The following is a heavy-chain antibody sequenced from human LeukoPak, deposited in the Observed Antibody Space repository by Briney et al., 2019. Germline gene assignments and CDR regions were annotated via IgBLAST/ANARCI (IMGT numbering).Heavy chain of an antibody. J-gene: IGHJ4*02. Sequence: SETLSLTCTVSGGSISSYYWSWIRQPPGKGLEWIGSIYYSGSTYYNPSLKSRVTISLDTSKNQCSLKLSSVTAADTAVYYCARGLNYDSSGYLFDYWGQGTLVTVSS. CDR3: ARGLNYDSSGYLFDY. D-gene: IGHD3-22*01. V-gene: IGHV4-39*07. CDR2: IYYSGST. CDR1: GGSISSYY.